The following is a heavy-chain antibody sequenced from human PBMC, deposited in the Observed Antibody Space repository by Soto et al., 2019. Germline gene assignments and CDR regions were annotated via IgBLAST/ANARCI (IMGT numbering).Heavy chain of an antibody. V-gene: IGHV1-18*04. Sequence: QVNLAQSGPEVKKPGASVRVSCRASGYSFTDYGVSWVRQAPGQGLEWMGWISAYSGNTHYAQKFQDRVTMTTDASTTTAYMELRSLTSDDTAVYYCARAATTFGVVTKIDFWGQGALVTVSS. CDR2: ISAYSGNT. CDR3: ARAATTFGVVTKIDF. J-gene: IGHJ4*02. CDR1: GYSFTDYG. D-gene: IGHD3-3*01.